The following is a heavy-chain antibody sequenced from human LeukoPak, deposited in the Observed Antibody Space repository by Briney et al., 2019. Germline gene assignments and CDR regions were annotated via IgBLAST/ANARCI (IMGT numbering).Heavy chain of an antibody. Sequence: ASVKVSCKASGYTFTSYYMHWVRQAPGQGLEWMGIINPSGGSTNYAQKFQGRVTITADESTSTAYMELSSLRSEDTAVYYCARDRSGSYNYWDYWGQGTLVTVSS. J-gene: IGHJ4*02. CDR2: INPSGGST. CDR1: GYTFTSYY. V-gene: IGHV1-46*01. D-gene: IGHD1-26*01. CDR3: ARDRSGSYNYWDY.